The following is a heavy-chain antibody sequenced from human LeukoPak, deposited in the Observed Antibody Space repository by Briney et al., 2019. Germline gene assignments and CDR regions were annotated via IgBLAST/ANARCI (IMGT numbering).Heavy chain of an antibody. V-gene: IGHV3-15*01. CDR3: TTVFLEGNYALDY. J-gene: IGHJ4*02. CDR1: GFTFSNAW. CDR2: IKSKTDGGTT. D-gene: IGHD3-3*01. Sequence: GGSLRPSCAASGFTFSNAWMSWVRQAPGKGLEWVGRIKSKTDGGTTDYAAPVKGRFTISRDDSKNTLYLQMNSLKTEDTAVYYCTTVFLEGNYALDYWGQGTLVTVSS.